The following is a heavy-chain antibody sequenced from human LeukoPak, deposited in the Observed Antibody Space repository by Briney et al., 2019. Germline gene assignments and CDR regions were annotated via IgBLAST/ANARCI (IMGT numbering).Heavy chain of an antibody. CDR1: GFTFSSYD. J-gene: IGHJ4*02. V-gene: IGHV3-13*01. CDR2: IGTAGDT. D-gene: IGHD3-10*01. CDR3: ARGDYYGSGSYLPTFDY. Sequence: GGSLRLSCAASGFTFSSYDMHWVRQATGKGLEWVSAIGTAGDTYYPGSVKGRFTISRENAKNSLYLQMNSLRAGDTAAYYCARGDYYGSGSYLPTFDYWGQGTLVTVSS.